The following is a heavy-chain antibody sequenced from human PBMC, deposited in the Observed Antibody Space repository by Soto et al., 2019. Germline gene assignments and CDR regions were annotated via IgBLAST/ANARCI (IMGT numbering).Heavy chain of an antibody. V-gene: IGHV3-30-3*01. J-gene: IGHJ5*02. CDR3: ASPRVGITGTAGFDP. CDR2: ISYDGSNK. CDR1: GFTFSSYA. Sequence: PGGSLRLSCAASGFTFSSYAMHWVRQAPGKGLEWVAVISYDGSNKYYADSVKGRFTISRDNSKNTLYLQMNSLRAEDTAVYYCASPRVGITGTAGFDPWGQGTLVTVSS. D-gene: IGHD1-20*01.